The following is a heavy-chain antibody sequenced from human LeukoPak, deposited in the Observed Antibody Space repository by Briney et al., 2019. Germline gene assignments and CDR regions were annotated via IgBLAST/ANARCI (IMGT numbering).Heavy chain of an antibody. CDR3: ARGNGYYYWTWDY. Sequence: PSETLSLTCAVYGGSFSGYYWSWIRQPPGKGLEWMGEINHSGSTNYNPSRESGGTISVSTSKNQFSLTLNSVTAADTAVYYCARGNGYYYWTWDYWGQGTLVTVSS. D-gene: IGHD3-22*01. CDR2: INHSGST. CDR1: GGSFSGYY. V-gene: IGHV4-34*01. J-gene: IGHJ4*02.